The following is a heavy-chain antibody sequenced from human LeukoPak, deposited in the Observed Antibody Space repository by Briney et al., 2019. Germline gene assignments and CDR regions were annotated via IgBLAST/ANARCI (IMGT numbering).Heavy chain of an antibody. D-gene: IGHD3-10*01. Sequence: ASVKVSCKASGYTFTSYYMHWVRQAPGQGLEWMGIINPSGGSTSYAQKFQGRVTMTRDMSTSTVYMELSSLRSEDTAVYYCARDHYYGSGSYRYFDYWGQGTLVTVSS. CDR1: GYTFTSYY. CDR3: ARDHYYGSGSYRYFDY. J-gene: IGHJ4*02. V-gene: IGHV1-46*01. CDR2: INPSGGST.